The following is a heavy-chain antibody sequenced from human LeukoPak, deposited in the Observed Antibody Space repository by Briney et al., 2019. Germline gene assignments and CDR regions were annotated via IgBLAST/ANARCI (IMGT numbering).Heavy chain of an antibody. CDR1: GFTFDDYA. V-gene: IGHV3-9*01. J-gene: IGHJ4*02. CDR2: ISWNSGSI. Sequence: GGSLRLSCAASGFTFDDYAMHWVRQAPGKGLEWVSGISWNSGSIGYADSVKGRFTISRDNSKNTLSLQMNNLRVDDAAVYYCARHWVWGQGTLVTVSS. CDR3: ARHWV.